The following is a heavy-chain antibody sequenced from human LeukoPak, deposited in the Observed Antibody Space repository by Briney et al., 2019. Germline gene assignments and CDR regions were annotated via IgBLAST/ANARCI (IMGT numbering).Heavy chain of an antibody. V-gene: IGHV3-30*18. Sequence: GGSLRLSCTASGFTFSSFGIHWVRRAPGKGLEWVAVIGDDGKAKKYADFVRGRFTISRDNSKNTLYLQMNSLRAEDTAVYYCAKDREDCSSTSCYWGAFDIWGQGTMVTVSS. J-gene: IGHJ3*02. CDR1: GFTFSSFG. CDR2: IGDDGKAK. CDR3: AKDREDCSSTSCYWGAFDI. D-gene: IGHD2-2*01.